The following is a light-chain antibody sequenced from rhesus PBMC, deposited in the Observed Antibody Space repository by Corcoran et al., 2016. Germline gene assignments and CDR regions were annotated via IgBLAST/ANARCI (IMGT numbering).Light chain of an antibody. Sequence: IQMTQSPSSLSASVGDRVTITCRASQAITNDLAWYQQKPGETPRLLIYEASSLQSGIPSRYSGGGSCTNFTLTISSLRSEDFATYYCQHYYSTPRTFGQGTKVEIK. CDR2: EAS. CDR1: QAITND. V-gene: IGKV1-25*01. J-gene: IGKJ1*01. CDR3: QHYYSTPRT.